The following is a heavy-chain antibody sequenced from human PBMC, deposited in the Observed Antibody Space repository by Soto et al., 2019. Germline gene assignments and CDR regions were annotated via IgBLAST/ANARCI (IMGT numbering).Heavy chain of an antibody. J-gene: IGHJ4*02. CDR1: GDSISSGGCY. V-gene: IGHV4-31*03. CDR3: ARDKITGLFDY. D-gene: IGHD2-8*02. Sequence: TLCLTCTVSGDSISSGGCYWSWLRQHPGKGLEWIGYIYYSGSTYYNPSLKSRVTISVDTSKNQFSLKLTSVTAADTAVYYCARDKITGLFDYWGQGTLVTVSS. CDR2: IYYSGST.